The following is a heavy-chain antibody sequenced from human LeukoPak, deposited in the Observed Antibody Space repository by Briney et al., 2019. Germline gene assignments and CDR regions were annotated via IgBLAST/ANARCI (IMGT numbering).Heavy chain of an antibody. CDR3: ASEDYSGNLNAFEI. CDR2: ISYDGSNK. CDR1: GFTFSSYA. V-gene: IGHV3-30-3*01. D-gene: IGHD4-23*01. J-gene: IGHJ3*02. Sequence: GRSLRLSCAASGFTFSSYAMNWVRQAPGKGLEWVAVISYDGSNKYYADSAKGRFTISRDNSKNTLYLQMNSLSTEDTAVYYCASEDYSGNLNAFEIWGQGTMVVVSS.